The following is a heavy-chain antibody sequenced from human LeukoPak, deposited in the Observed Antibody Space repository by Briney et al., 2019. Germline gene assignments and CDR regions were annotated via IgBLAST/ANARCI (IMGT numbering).Heavy chain of an antibody. J-gene: IGHJ4*02. V-gene: IGHV7-4-1*02. Sequence: ASVKVSCKASGYTFTSYAMNWVRQAPGQGLEWMGWINTNTGNPTYVQGFTGRFVFSLDTSVSTAYLQISSLKAEDTAVYYCARDRIAAAGTILRFWGQGTLVTVSS. CDR1: GYTFTSYA. D-gene: IGHD6-13*01. CDR2: INTNTGNP. CDR3: ARDRIAAAGTILRF.